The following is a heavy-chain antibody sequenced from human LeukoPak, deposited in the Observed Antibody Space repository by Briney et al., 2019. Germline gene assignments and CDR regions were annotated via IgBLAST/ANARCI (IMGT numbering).Heavy chain of an antibody. D-gene: IGHD1-26*01. J-gene: IGHJ4*02. V-gene: IGHV3-30*02. Sequence: GGTLRLSCAASGFSFSSYGMNWVRQAPGKGLEWVAFIRYDGSNKYYAESVKGRFTISRDIARNSLYLQMNSLRAEDTAVYYCARDSGSYPIHYWGQGTLVTVSS. CDR2: IRYDGSNK. CDR3: ARDSGSYPIHY. CDR1: GFSFSSYG.